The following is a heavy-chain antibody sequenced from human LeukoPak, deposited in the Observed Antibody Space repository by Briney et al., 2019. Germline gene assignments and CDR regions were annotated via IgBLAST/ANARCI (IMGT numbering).Heavy chain of an antibody. V-gene: IGHV3-30*02. J-gene: IGHJ4*02. CDR2: IRYDGSNK. CDR1: GFSFSNYW. CDR3: AGISGYPDY. Sequence: GGSLRLSCAASGFSFSNYWMSWVRQAPGKGLEWVAFIRYDGSNKYYADSVKGRFTISRGNSKNTLYLQMNSLRAEDTAVYYCAGISGYPDYWGQGTLVTVSS. D-gene: IGHD5-12*01.